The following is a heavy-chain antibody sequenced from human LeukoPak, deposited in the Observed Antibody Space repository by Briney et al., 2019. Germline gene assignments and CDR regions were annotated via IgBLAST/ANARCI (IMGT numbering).Heavy chain of an antibody. Sequence: SETLSLTCAVCGGSFSGYYWSWIRQPPGEGLEWIGEINHSGSTNYNPSLKSRVTISVDTSKNQFSLKLSSVTAADTAVYYCARRPSVLRYFDWLRYYMDVWGKGTTVTVSS. D-gene: IGHD3-9*01. V-gene: IGHV4-34*01. CDR3: ARRPSVLRYFDWLRYYMDV. J-gene: IGHJ6*03. CDR2: INHSGST. CDR1: GGSFSGYY.